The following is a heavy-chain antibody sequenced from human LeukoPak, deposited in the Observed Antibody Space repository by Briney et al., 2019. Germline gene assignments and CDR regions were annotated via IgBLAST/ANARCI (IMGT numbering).Heavy chain of an antibody. CDR2: IGSVTTYI. D-gene: IGHD6-19*01. J-gene: IGHJ4*02. CDR1: GFTFSDYT. Sequence: GGSLRLSCAASGFTFSDYTMNWVRQAPGKGLEWVSSIGSVTTYIYYADSVKGRFTISRDNAKNSLSLQMNSLRAEDTAVYYCARAIAVAGPYYFDYWGQGTRLTVSS. CDR3: ARAIAVAGPYYFDY. V-gene: IGHV3-21*01.